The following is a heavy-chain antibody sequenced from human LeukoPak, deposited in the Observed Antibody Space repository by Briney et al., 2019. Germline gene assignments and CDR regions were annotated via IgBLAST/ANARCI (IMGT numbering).Heavy chain of an antibody. Sequence: PGGSLRLSCAASGFTFSSYAMSWVRQAPGKGLEWVSAISGSGGSTYYADSVKGRFTISRDNSKNTLYLQMNSLRAEDTAVYYCAKDLSKSSGWYRILFGAAFDIWGQGTMVTVSS. D-gene: IGHD6-19*01. V-gene: IGHV3-23*01. CDR3: AKDLSKSSGWYRILFGAAFDI. J-gene: IGHJ3*02. CDR1: GFTFSSYA. CDR2: ISGSGGST.